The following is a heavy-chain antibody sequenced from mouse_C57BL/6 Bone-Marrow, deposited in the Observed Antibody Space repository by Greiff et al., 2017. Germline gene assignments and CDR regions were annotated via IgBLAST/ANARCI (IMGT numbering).Heavy chain of an antibody. J-gene: IGHJ3*01. CDR3: ARSGSNYWFAY. V-gene: IGHV1-81*01. CDR1: GYTFTSYG. CDR2: IYPRSGNT. Sequence: QVQLQQSGAELARPGASVKLSCKASGYTFTSYGISWVKQRTGQGLEWIGEIYPRSGNTYYNEKFKGKATLTADKSSSTAYMQLSSLTSEDSAVYFCARSGSNYWFAYWGQGTLVTVSA. D-gene: IGHD2-5*01.